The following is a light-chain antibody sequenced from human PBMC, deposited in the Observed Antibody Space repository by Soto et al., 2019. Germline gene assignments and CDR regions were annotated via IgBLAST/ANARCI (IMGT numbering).Light chain of an antibody. CDR2: DVS. J-gene: IGLJ1*01. CDR1: SSDVGGYNY. Sequence: QSVLTQPASGSGSPGQSITISCTGTSSDVGGYNYVSWYQHHPGKAPKLMIYDVSNRPSGVSNRFSGSKSGNTASLTISGLQPEDEADYYCCSYTTSNTPQIVFGTGTKVTVL. V-gene: IGLV2-14*03. CDR3: CSYTTSNTPQIV.